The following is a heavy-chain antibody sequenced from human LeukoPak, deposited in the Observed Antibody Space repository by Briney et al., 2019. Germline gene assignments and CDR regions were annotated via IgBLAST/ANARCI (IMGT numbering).Heavy chain of an antibody. CDR1: GFTFSSYA. J-gene: IGHJ4*02. CDR2: ISGSGGST. V-gene: IGHV3-23*01. Sequence: GGSLRLSCAASGFTFSSYAMSWVRQAPGKGLEWVSAISGSGGSTYYADSVEGRFTISRDNSKNTLYLQMNSLRAEDTAVYYCANGRHAPGLLDYWGQGTLVTVSS. D-gene: IGHD1-14*01. CDR3: ANGRHAPGLLDY.